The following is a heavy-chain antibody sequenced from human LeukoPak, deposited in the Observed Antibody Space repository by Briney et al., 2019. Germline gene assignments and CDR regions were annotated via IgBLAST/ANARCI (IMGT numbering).Heavy chain of an antibody. V-gene: IGHV3-23*01. CDR2: VSGSGGST. CDR3: ARARSWSSRPYFDY. Sequence: GGSLRLSCAASGFSFSSYVMSWVRQAPGKGLEWVSAVSGSGGSTYSADSVKGRFTISRDNSKNMVYLQTSSLRAEDTAVYYCARARSWSSRPYFDYWGQGILVSVSS. D-gene: IGHD6-13*01. J-gene: IGHJ4*02. CDR1: GFSFSSYV.